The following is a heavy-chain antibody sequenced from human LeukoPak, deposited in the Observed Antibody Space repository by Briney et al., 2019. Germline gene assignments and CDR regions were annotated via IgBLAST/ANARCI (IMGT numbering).Heavy chain of an antibody. CDR2: INHSGST. Sequence: SETLSLTCAVYGGSFSGYYWSWIRQPRGKGLEWIGGINHSGSTNYNPSLKSRVTISVDTSKNQFSLKLSSVTAADTAVYYCARGRSSYYYDRVDAFDIWGQGTMVTVSS. D-gene: IGHD3-22*01. CDR1: GGSFSGYY. J-gene: IGHJ3*02. V-gene: IGHV4-34*01. CDR3: ARGRSSYYYDRVDAFDI.